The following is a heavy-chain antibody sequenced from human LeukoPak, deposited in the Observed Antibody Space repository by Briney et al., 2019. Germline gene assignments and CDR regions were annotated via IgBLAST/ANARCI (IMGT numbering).Heavy chain of an antibody. CDR1: GYTLTELS. V-gene: IGHV1-24*01. CDR3: ATGQEGGLGELFPN. Sequence: ASVKVSCKVSGYTLTELSMHWVRQAPGKGFEWMGGFDPEDGETIYAQRFQGKVTMTEDTSTDTAYMGLSSLRSEDTAVYYCATGQEGGLGELFPNWGQGTLVTVSS. D-gene: IGHD3-10*01. J-gene: IGHJ4*02. CDR2: FDPEDGET.